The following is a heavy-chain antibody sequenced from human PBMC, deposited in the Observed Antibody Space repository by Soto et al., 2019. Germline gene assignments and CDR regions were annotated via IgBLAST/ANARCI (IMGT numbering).Heavy chain of an antibody. D-gene: IGHD2-2*01. CDR1: GYTFTSYD. CDR2: MNPNSGNT. CDR3: ARVYNGKYCSSTSCYPLPDY. V-gene: IGHV1-8*01. J-gene: IGHJ4*02. Sequence: QVQLVQSGAEVKKPGASVKVSCKASGYTFTSYDINWVRQATGQGLEWMGWMNPNSGNTGYAQKFQGRVTMTRNTSISTAYMELSSLRSEDTAVYYCARVYNGKYCSSTSCYPLPDYWGQGTPVTVSS.